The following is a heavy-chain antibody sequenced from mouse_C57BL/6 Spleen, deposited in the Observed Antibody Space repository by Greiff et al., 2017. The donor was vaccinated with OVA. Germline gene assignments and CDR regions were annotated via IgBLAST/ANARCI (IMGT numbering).Heavy chain of an antibody. Sequence: DVMLVESGGGLVKPAGSLKHSCAASGFSFSDYGLHWVRQAPAKGLEWVAYISSGNSTIYYADTMKGRFTISRNKAKNTLFLSMTSLRSEDTAMYYCRNYDAMDYWGQGTSVTVSS. CDR3: RNYDAMDY. CDR2: ISSGNSTI. CDR1: GFSFSDYG. J-gene: IGHJ4*01. D-gene: IGHD1-1*01. V-gene: IGHV5-17*01.